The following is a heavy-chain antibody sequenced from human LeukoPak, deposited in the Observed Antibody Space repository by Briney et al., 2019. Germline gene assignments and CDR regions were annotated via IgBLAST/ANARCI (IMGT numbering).Heavy chain of an antibody. V-gene: IGHV4-38-2*02. D-gene: IGHD4-11*01. J-gene: IGHJ4*02. Sequence: PSETLSLTCSVSGYSISSGYYWGWIRQPPGKGLEWIGSIYHSGSTYYNSSLKSRVTISVDTSKNQFSLKLSSVTAADTAVYYCARGLQRRFDYWGQGTLVTVSS. CDR3: ARGLQRRFDY. CDR1: GYSISSGYY. CDR2: IYHSGST.